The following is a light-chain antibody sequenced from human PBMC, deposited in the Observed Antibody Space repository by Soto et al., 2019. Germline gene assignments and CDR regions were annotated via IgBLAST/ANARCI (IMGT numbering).Light chain of an antibody. CDR3: QKRSNWPPMYT. V-gene: IGKV3-11*01. J-gene: IGKJ2*01. Sequence: EIVLTQSPATLSLSPGERATLSCRASQSVSSYLAWYQQKPGQAPRLLIYDASNRATGIPARFSGSGSGTDFTLTISSLEPEDFAVYYCQKRSNWPPMYTFGQGNKLEIQ. CDR2: DAS. CDR1: QSVSSY.